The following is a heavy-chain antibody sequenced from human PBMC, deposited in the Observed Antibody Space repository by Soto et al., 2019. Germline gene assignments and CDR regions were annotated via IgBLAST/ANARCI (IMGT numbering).Heavy chain of an antibody. J-gene: IGHJ6*03. CDR2: ISNNGAHT. Sequence: GGSLRLSCAASGFTFSSYAMNWVRQAPGKGLEYVSGISNNGAHTDYAKSVKGRFTISRVNSENTLYLQMGSLRAEDMALYYCARRGYGSRWPNVYMDVWGKGTTVTVSS. CDR3: ARRGYGSRWPNVYMDV. CDR1: GFTFSSYA. D-gene: IGHD6-13*01. V-gene: IGHV3-64*01.